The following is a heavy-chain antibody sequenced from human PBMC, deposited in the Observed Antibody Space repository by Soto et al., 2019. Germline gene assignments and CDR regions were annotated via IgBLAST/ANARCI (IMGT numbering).Heavy chain of an antibody. D-gene: IGHD5-12*01. CDR1: GFSFGGYG. V-gene: IGHV3-23*01. Sequence: EVLLLESGGDLVQPGGSLRLSCAASGFSFGGYGMSWVRQAPGKGLEWVSALSGSGSTTYYADSVRGRFIISRDNSRDTLFLQMNSLRAEDTAVYFCAKASKGYTGYDLDYWGQGTVVTVSP. CDR2: LSGSGSTT. J-gene: IGHJ4*02. CDR3: AKASKGYTGYDLDY.